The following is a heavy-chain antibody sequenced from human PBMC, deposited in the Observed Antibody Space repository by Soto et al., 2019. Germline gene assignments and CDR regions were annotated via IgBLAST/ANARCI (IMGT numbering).Heavy chain of an antibody. CDR3: ARGTKDCSSTSCYAPIEYAFDI. D-gene: IGHD2-2*01. CDR2: INSDGSST. Sequence: GGSLRLSCAASGFTFSSYWMHWVRQAPGKGLVWVSRINSDGSSTSYADSVKGRFTISRDNAKNTLYLQMNSLRAEDTAVYYCARGTKDCSSTSCYAPIEYAFDIWGQGTMVTVSS. J-gene: IGHJ3*02. V-gene: IGHV3-74*01. CDR1: GFTFSSYW.